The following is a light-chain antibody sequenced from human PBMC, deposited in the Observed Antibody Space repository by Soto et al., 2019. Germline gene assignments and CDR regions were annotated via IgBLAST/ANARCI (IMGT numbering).Light chain of an antibody. CDR3: QQYGSSPL. J-gene: IGKJ3*01. V-gene: IGKV3-20*01. CDR1: QSVSSSY. Sequence: EIELTQSPGTLSLSPGERATLSCRASQSVSSSYLAWYQQKPGQAPRLLIYGASSRATGIPDRFSGSGSGTDFTLTISRLEPEDFAVYYCQQYGSSPLFGPGTKVDIK. CDR2: GAS.